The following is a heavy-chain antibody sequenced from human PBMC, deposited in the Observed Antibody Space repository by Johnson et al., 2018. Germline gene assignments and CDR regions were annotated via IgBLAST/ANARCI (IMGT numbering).Heavy chain of an antibody. CDR1: GGSISSYY. CDR2: IYYSGST. J-gene: IGHJ6*02. V-gene: IGHV4-59*01. CDR3: ARADYDFWSGYYTAYYGMDV. Sequence: QVQLQESGPGLVKPSETLSLTCTDSGGSISSYYWSWIRQPPGKGLEWIGYIYYSGSTNYNPSLKSRVTISVDTSKNQFSLKLSSVTAADTAVYYCARADYDFWSGYYTAYYGMDVWGQGTTVTVSS. D-gene: IGHD3-3*01.